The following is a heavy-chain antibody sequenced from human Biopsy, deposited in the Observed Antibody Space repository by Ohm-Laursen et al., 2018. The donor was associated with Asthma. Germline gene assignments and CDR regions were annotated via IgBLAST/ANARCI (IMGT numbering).Heavy chain of an antibody. J-gene: IGHJ3*02. V-gene: IGHV1-3*01. CDR1: GYTFINYA. CDR3: ARTYFDFLTGQVHDAFAM. CDR2: INAANGNT. Sequence: GASVKVSCNASGYTFINYAIHWVRQAPGHSLEWMGWINAANGNTKYSQKFQGRLTISRDTSASTAYMDLSNLRSEDTAVYYCARTYFDFLTGQVHDAFAMWGQGTMVTVSS. D-gene: IGHD3-9*01.